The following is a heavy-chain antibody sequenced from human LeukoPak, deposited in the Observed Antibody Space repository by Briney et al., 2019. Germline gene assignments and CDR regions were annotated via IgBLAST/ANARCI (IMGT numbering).Heavy chain of an antibody. Sequence: ASVKDSCQASGYTFTSYGISWVRPAPGQGLEWMGWISAYNGNTNYAQKLQGRVTMTTDTSTSTAYMELRSLRSDDTAVYYCARDKPYSSGWYGIDAFDIWGQGTMVTVSS. CDR1: GYTFTSYG. CDR2: ISAYNGNT. CDR3: ARDKPYSSGWYGIDAFDI. V-gene: IGHV1-18*01. D-gene: IGHD6-19*01. J-gene: IGHJ3*02.